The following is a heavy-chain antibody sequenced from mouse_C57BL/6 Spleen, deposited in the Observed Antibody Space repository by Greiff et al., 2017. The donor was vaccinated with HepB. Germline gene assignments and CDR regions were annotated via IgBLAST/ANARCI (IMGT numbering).Heavy chain of an antibody. J-gene: IGHJ2*01. Sequence: VQLQQSGAELVKPGASVKMSCKASGYTFTSYWITWVKQRPGQGLEWIGDIYPGSGSTNYNEKFKSKATLTVDTSSSTAYMQLSSLTSEDSAVYYCARRGDNYYGFYFDYWGQGTTLTVSS. CDR1: GYTFTSYW. D-gene: IGHD1-1*01. V-gene: IGHV1-55*01. CDR3: ARRGDNYYGFYFDY. CDR2: IYPGSGST.